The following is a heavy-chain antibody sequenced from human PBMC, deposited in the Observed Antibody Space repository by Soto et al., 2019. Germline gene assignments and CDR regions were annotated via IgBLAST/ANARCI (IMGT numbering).Heavy chain of an antibody. D-gene: IGHD3-22*01. Sequence: ETLSLTCTVSGGSISSYYWSWIRQPPGKGLEWIGYIYYSGSTNYNPSLKSRVTISVDTSKNQFSLKLSSVTAADTAVYYCARVGYYYDSSGYYYSYYFDYWGQGTLVTVSS. CDR2: IYYSGST. V-gene: IGHV4-59*01. CDR3: ARVGYYYDSSGYYYSYYFDY. CDR1: GGSISSYY. J-gene: IGHJ4*02.